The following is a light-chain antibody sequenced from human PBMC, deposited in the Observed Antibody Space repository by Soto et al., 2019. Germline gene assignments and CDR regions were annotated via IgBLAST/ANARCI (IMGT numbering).Light chain of an antibody. J-gene: IGKJ1*01. V-gene: IGKV2-24*01. Sequence: DIGLTQTPLSSPVTLGQPASISCRSSQSLVYSDGNTYLSWLQQRPGQPPRLLIYQISNRFSGVPDRFSGSGAGTDFTLKISRVEAEDVGVYSCVQFSHFPRTFGQGIKVEIK. CDR1: QSLVYSDGNTY. CDR2: QIS. CDR3: VQFSHFPRT.